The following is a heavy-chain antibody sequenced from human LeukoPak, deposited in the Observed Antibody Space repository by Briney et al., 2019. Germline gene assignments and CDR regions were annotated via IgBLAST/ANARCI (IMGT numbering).Heavy chain of an antibody. CDR1: GGSISSYY. D-gene: IGHD1-26*01. Sequence: SETLSLTCTVSGGSISSYYWSWIRQPPGKGLEWIGYIYYSGGTNYNPSLKSRVTISVDTSKNQFSLKLSSVTAADTAVYYCARDRRIVGATIHWFDPWGQGTLVTVSS. V-gene: IGHV4-59*01. CDR3: ARDRRIVGATIHWFDP. CDR2: IYYSGGT. J-gene: IGHJ5*02.